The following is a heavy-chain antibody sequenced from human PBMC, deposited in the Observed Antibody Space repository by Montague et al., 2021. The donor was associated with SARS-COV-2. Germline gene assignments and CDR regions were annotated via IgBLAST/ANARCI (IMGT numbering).Heavy chain of an antibody. CDR1: GASISSSNYY. D-gene: IGHD3-3*01. J-gene: IGHJ6*03. V-gene: IGHV4-39*01. CDR3: ARGCFGVVIIPYYYYYMDV. Sequence: SETLSLTCTVSGASISSSNYYWGWIRQPPGKGLEWIATIHYSGSTYYKPSLKSRLTISVDTSKNQFSLRLSSVTAADTAVYYCARGCFGVVIIPYYYYYMDVWGKGTTVTVSS. CDR2: IHYSGST.